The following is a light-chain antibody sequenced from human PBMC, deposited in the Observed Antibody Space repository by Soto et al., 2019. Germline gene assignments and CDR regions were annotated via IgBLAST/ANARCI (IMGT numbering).Light chain of an antibody. CDR1: QRLVDSDGNTY. CDR2: KVS. CDR3: MQATQWPTYT. V-gene: IGKV2-30*01. J-gene: IGKJ2*01. Sequence: DVVMTQSPLSLPVTLGQPASISCRSSQRLVDSDGNTYLNWFHQRPGQSPRRLIYKVSKRDSGVPDRLSGSGSGTDLTLKISRVEAEDVGVYYCMQATQWPTYTFGQGTKVEI.